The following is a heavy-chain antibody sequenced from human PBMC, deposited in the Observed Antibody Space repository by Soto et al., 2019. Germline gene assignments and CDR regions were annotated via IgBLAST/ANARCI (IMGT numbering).Heavy chain of an antibody. CDR2: IYPGDSDT. CDR1: GYSFTSYW. V-gene: IGHV5-51*01. CDR3: ARHRSYYDSSGYYSDYYFDY. D-gene: IGHD3-22*01. Sequence: RGESLKISCKGSGYSFTSYWIGWVRQMPGKGLEWMGIIYPGDSDTRYSPSFQGQVTISADKSISTAYLQWSSLKASDTAMYYCARHRSYYDSSGYYSDYYFDYWGQGTLVTVSS. J-gene: IGHJ4*02.